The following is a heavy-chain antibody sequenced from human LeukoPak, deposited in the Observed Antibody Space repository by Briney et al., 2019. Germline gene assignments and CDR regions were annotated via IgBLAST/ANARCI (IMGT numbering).Heavy chain of an antibody. D-gene: IGHD3-10*01. CDR2: LKSKGDGETT. CDR3: ITDLGLTLIRGVLVS. Sequence: GGSLRLSCVASGFTFRNAWVSGLREVPGEALEGVALLKSKGDGETTVYAATMKGRFSMSRDDSASTVYLQMYSLKDEDTAVYYCITDLGLTLIRGVLVSWGQGALVTVS. CDR1: GFTFRNAW. V-gene: IGHV3-15*01. J-gene: IGHJ4*02.